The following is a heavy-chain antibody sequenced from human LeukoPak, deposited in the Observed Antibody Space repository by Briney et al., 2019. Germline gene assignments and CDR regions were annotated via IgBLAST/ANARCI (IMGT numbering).Heavy chain of an antibody. CDR1: GFTFSSYS. J-gene: IGHJ2*01. CDR2: ISSSSSYI. CDR3: ARDRGRAAYYYDSSGYQNWYFDL. V-gene: IGHV3-21*01. D-gene: IGHD3-22*01. Sequence: GGSLRLSCAASGFTFSSYSMNWVRQAPGKGLEWVSSISSSSSYIYYADSVKGRFTISRDNAKNSLYLQMNSLRAEDTAVYYCARDRGRAAYYYDSSGYQNWYFDLWGRGTLVTVSS.